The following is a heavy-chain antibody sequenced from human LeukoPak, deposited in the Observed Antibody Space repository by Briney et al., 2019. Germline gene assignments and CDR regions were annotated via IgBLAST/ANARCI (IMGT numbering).Heavy chain of an antibody. J-gene: IGHJ4*02. V-gene: IGHV1-2*02. CDR2: INPNSGGT. CDR1: GYTFTGYY. Sequence: ASVKVSCKASGYTFTGYYMHWVRQAPGQGLEWMGWINPNSGGTNYAQKFQGRVTMTRDTSISTAYMELSRLRSDDTAVYYCARPPGYSDYDPFDYWGQGTLVTVSS. D-gene: IGHD5-12*01. CDR3: ARPPGYSDYDPFDY.